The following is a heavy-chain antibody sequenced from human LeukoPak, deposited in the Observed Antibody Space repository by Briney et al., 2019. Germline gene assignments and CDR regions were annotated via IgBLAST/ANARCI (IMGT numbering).Heavy chain of an antibody. J-gene: IGHJ4*02. CDR2: IYYSGST. D-gene: IGHD6-6*01. CDR1: GGSISSYY. CDR3: ARETYNSSSGPGHDY. Sequence: KSSETLSLTCTVSGGSISSYYWSWIRQSPGKGLEWIGYIYYSGSTNYNPSLKSRVTISVDTSKNQFSLKLSSVTAADTAVYYCARETYNSSSGPGHDYWGQGTLVTVSS. V-gene: IGHV4-59*12.